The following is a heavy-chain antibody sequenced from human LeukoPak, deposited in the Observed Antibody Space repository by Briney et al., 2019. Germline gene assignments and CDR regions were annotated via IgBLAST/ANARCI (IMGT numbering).Heavy chain of an antibody. D-gene: IGHD3-10*01. CDR2: IYSGGST. CDR1: GFTVSSNY. CDR3: ARDRGSGSYYNPPSFDY. J-gene: IGHJ4*02. Sequence: GGSLRLSCAASGFTVSSNYMSWVRQAPGKGLEWVSVIYSGGSTYYADSVKGRFTISRDNSKNTLYLQMNSLRAEDTAVYYCARDRGSGSYYNPPSFDYWGQGTLVTVSS. V-gene: IGHV3-53*01.